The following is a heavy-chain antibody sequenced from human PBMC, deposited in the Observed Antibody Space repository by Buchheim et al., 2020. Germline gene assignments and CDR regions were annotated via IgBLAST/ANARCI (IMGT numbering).Heavy chain of an antibody. D-gene: IGHD2-2*01. Sequence: QVQLVQSGAEVKKPGSSVKVSCKASGGTFSSYAISWVRQAPGQGLEWMGGIIPIFGTANYAQKFQGRVTITADESTSTAYMELSSLRSEDTAVYYCASGDIVVVPAAIYYYYYYMDVWGKGTT. CDR2: IIPIFGTA. CDR1: GGTFSSYA. CDR3: ASGDIVVVPAAIYYYYYYMDV. V-gene: IGHV1-69*01. J-gene: IGHJ6*03.